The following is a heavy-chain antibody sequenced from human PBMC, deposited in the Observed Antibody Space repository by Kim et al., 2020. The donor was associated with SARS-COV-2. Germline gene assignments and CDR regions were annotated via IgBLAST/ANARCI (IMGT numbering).Heavy chain of an antibody. D-gene: IGHD6-13*01. CDR3: ASVRMGSWYEFDY. Sequence: ADSVEGRFTISRDKSKNPLYLQMNSRRAEDTAVYYCASVRMGSWYEFDYWGQGTLVTVSS. J-gene: IGHJ4*02. V-gene: IGHV3-23*01.